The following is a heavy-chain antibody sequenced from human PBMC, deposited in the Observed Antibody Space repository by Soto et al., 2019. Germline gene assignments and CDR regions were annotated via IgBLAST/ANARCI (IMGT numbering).Heavy chain of an antibody. CDR2: INPSGGST. CDR1: GYTFTSYY. V-gene: IGHV1-46*01. CDR3: AREPPHCSGGSCYPGLGMDV. D-gene: IGHD2-15*01. Sequence: QVQLVQSGAEVKKPGASVKVSCKASGYTFTSYYMHWVRQAPGQGLEWMGIINPSGGSTSYAQKVQGRVTMTRDTSTSTVYMELSSLRSEDTAVYYCAREPPHCSGGSCYPGLGMDVWGQGTTVTVSS. J-gene: IGHJ6*02.